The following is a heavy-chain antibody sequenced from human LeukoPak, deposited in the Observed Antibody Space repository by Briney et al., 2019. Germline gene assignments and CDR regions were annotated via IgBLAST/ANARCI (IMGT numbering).Heavy chain of an antibody. CDR1: GYSFTSYW. Sequence: GESLKISCKGSGYSFTSYWIGWVRQMPGKGLEWMGIIYPGDSDTRYSPSFQGQVTISADKSISTAYLQWSSLKASDTAMYYCARHIVVVPGINWFDPWGRGTLVTVSS. V-gene: IGHV5-51*01. J-gene: IGHJ5*02. CDR2: IYPGDSDT. CDR3: ARHIVVVPGINWFDP. D-gene: IGHD2-2*01.